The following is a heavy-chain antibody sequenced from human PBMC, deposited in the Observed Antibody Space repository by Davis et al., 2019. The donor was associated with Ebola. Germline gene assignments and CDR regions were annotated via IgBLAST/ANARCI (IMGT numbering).Heavy chain of an antibody. D-gene: IGHD4-17*01. CDR1: GDSIRGHY. J-gene: IGHJ4*02. V-gene: IGHV4-59*11. CDR2: IYSGGST. CDR3: ARAHYGDRIDY. Sequence: SETLSLTCTVSGDSIRGHYWSWIRRPPGKGLEWIGYIYSGGSTNYNPSLKSRVTISVDTSKNQFSLKLSSVTAADTAVYYCARAHYGDRIDYWGQGTLVTVSS.